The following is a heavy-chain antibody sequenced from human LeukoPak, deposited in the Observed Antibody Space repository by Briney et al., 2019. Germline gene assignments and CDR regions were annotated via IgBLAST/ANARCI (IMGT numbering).Heavy chain of an antibody. Sequence: SETLSLTCAVSGGSISSGDYYWSWIRQPPGKGLEWLGYIYYSGSTYYNPSLKSRVTISVDTSKNQFSLKLSSVTAADTAVYYCARGGGSSWYPSLFDYWGRGTLVTVSS. CDR3: ARGGGSSWYPSLFDY. CDR2: IYYSGST. CDR1: GGSISSGDYY. D-gene: IGHD6-13*01. V-gene: IGHV4-30-4*08. J-gene: IGHJ4*02.